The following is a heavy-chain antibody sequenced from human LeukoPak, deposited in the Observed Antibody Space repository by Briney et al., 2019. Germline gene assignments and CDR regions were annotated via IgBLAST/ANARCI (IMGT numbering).Heavy chain of an antibody. CDR2: IWHDGRNK. Sequence: PGESLRLSCAASGFTFNKYGMHWVRQAPGKGPEWVAVIWHDGRNKYYADSVKGRFTVSRDNSKNTLYLQMSSLRAEDTAVYYCARDRGSDDPIDYWGQGTPVTVSS. CDR1: GFTFNKYG. CDR3: ARDRGSDDPIDY. J-gene: IGHJ4*02. V-gene: IGHV3-33*01. D-gene: IGHD2-15*01.